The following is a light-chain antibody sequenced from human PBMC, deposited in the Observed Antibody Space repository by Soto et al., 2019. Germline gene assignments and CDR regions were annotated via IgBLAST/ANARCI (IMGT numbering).Light chain of an antibody. CDR2: DAS. V-gene: IGLV2-14*03. CDR1: SSDVGAYNY. CDR3: HSYTSSNTYV. Sequence: QSVLTQPASVSGSPGQSITISCTRTSSDVGAYNYVSWFKQHPGKATKHIIYDASSPPSSVSDSFSCSKSGNTASLIISGLQAEDEADYYCHSYTSSNTYVFGTGT. J-gene: IGLJ1*01.